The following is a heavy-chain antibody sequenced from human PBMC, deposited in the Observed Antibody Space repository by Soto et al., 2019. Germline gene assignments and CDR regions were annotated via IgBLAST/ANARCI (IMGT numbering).Heavy chain of an antibody. Sequence: EVQLLESGGGLVQPGGSLRLSCAASGFTFSSYAMSWVCQAPGKGLEWVSANSGTGGTTYYADSVKGRFTISRDNSRNTLHLQMNSLRAEDTAIYYCAKFFVETGGSSGWPWSFHFWGQGTLVTVSS. J-gene: IGHJ4*02. CDR1: GFTFSSYA. D-gene: IGHD6-25*01. V-gene: IGHV3-23*01. CDR2: NSGTGGTT. CDR3: AKFFVETGGSSGWPWSFHF.